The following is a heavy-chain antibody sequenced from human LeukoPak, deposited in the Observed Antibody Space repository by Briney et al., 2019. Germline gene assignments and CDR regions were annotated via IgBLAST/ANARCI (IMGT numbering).Heavy chain of an antibody. CDR1: GFTVSSNY. CDR2: IYSGGST. J-gene: IGHJ5*02. CDR3: ARGQTTVTTVNWFDP. D-gene: IGHD4-17*01. V-gene: IGHV3-53*01. Sequence: GSLRLSCAASGFTVSSNYMSWVRQAPGKGLEWVSVIYSGGSTYYADSVKGRFTISRDNSKNTLYLQMNSLRAEDTAVYYCARGQTTVTTVNWFDPWGQGTLVTVSS.